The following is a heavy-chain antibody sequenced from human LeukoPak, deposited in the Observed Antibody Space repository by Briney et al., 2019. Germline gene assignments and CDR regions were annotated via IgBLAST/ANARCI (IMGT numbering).Heavy chain of an antibody. CDR3: ARVTYDSSGYFRWFDP. J-gene: IGHJ5*02. D-gene: IGHD3-22*01. V-gene: IGHV4-59*01. CDR2: IYYSGST. Sequence: SETLSLTCTVSGGSISSYYWSWIRQPPGKGLEWIGYIYYSGSTNYNPSLKSRVTISVDTSKNQFSLKLSSVTAADTAVYYCARVTYDSSGYFRWFDPWGQGTLSPSPQ. CDR1: GGSISSYY.